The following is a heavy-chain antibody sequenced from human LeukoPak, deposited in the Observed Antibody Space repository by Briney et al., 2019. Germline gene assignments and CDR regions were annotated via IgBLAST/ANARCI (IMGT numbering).Heavy chain of an antibody. CDR3: ARTMDV. CDR1: DATIRGGGYY. V-gene: IGHV4-31*03. CDR2: TIYSGST. J-gene: IGHJ6*04. Sequence: PSETLSLTCTVSDATIRGGGYYWSWIRQHPGKGLEWIGYTIYSGSTYYNPSLKGRVTIPLDTSKNQFSLKLSSVTAADTAMYYCARTMDVWGKGTPVAVSS.